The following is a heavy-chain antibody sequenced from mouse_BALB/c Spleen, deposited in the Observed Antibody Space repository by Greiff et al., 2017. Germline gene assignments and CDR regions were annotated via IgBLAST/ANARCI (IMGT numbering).Heavy chain of an antibody. CDR2: ISNGGGST. D-gene: IGHD2-10*02. Sequence: EVKLQESGGGLVQPGGSLKLSCAASGFTFSSYTMSWVRQTPEKRLEWVAYISNGGGSTYYPDTVKGRFTISRDNAKNTLYLQMSSLKSEDTAMYYCARQGYGNWFAYWGQGTLVTVSA. CDR3: ARQGYGNWFAY. V-gene: IGHV5-12-2*01. CDR1: GFTFSSYT. J-gene: IGHJ3*01.